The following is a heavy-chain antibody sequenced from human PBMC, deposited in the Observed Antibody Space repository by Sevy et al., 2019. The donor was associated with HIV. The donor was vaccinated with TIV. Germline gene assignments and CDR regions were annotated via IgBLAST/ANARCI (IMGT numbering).Heavy chain of an antibody. CDR1: GISFSNYW. Sequence: GGSLRLSCAASGISFSNYWMSWVRQAPGMGLEWVANINQDGSEKKFVGSVKGRFTISRDNAKNSVYLQMNSLTAEDTAVYYCARDRWAKYPEDGFDIWGQWTMVTVSS. V-gene: IGHV3-7*01. CDR2: INQDGSEK. J-gene: IGHJ3*02. CDR3: ARDRWAKYPEDGFDI.